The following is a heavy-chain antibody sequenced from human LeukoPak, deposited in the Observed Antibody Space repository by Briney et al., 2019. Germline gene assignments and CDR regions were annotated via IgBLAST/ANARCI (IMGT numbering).Heavy chain of an antibody. D-gene: IGHD3-22*01. CDR3: ASEYKYDSSGANAFDI. CDR2: IHPNTGGT. J-gene: IGHJ3*02. V-gene: IGHV1-2*02. CDR1: GYTFTGHY. Sequence: GASVKVSCKASGYTFTGHYIHWVRQAPGQGPEWMGWIHPNTGGTKYAQKFQGRVTMTRDTSSSTAYMELSSLRSADTAVYYCASEYKYDSSGANAFDIWGQGTMVTVSS.